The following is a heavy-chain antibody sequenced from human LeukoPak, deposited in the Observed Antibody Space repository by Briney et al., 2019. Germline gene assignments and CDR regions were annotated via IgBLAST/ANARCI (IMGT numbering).Heavy chain of an antibody. CDR1: GYTFTDYY. Sequence: ASVKVSCKASGYTFTDYYLHWVRQAPGQGLECLGWINSNSGGTNYAQKFQGRVTMTRDTSISTAYMELSSLRSDDTAVYYCARVLVPAGGGVVDYWGQGTLVTVSS. CDR2: INSNSGGT. J-gene: IGHJ4*02. D-gene: IGHD3-16*01. CDR3: ARVLVPAGGGVVDY. V-gene: IGHV1-2*02.